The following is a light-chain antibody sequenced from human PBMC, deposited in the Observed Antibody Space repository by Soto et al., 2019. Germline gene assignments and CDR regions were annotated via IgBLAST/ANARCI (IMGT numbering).Light chain of an antibody. J-gene: IGKJ5*01. CDR1: QSVSNS. CDR2: DVS. Sequence: EIVLTQSPATLSLSPGEIVTLSFSASQSVSNSLAWYQQKPGQPPRLLIYDVSNRATGIPARFSGSGSGTDFTLTITSPEPEDFAVYFCHQRYNWPRVTFGQGTRLEIK. CDR3: HQRYNWPRVT. V-gene: IGKV3-11*01.